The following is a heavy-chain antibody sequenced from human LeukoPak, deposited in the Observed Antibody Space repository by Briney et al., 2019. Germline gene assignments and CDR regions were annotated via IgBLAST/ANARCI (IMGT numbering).Heavy chain of an antibody. CDR2: ISGSGGST. V-gene: IGHV3-23*01. J-gene: IGHJ4*02. D-gene: IGHD3-9*01. CDR3: ANDILTGYYPNFDY. CDR1: GFTFSSYA. Sequence: GGSLRLSCAASGFTFSSYAMSWVRQAPGKGLEWVSAISGSGGSTYYADSVKGRSTISRDNSKNTLYLQMNSLRAEDTAVYYCANDILTGYYPNFDYWGQGTLVTVSS.